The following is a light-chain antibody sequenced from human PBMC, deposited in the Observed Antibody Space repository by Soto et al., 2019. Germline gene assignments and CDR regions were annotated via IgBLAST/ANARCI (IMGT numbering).Light chain of an antibody. CDR3: SSYTSSSTVGV. J-gene: IGLJ2*01. V-gene: IGLV2-14*01. CDR1: SSDVGGYDS. Sequence: QSALTQPASVSGSPGQSITISCTGTSSDVGGYDSVSWYQQHPGKAPKLMIYEVSNRPSGVSSRFSGSKSDNTASLTISGLQAEDEADYYCSSYTSSSTVGVFGGGTKLTVL. CDR2: EVS.